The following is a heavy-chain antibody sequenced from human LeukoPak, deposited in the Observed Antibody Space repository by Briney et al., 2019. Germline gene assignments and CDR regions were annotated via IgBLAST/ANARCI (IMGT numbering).Heavy chain of an antibody. CDR1: GYTFTNYY. J-gene: IGHJ6*02. CDR2: INPSGGST. CDR3: ARESGVTSYYYYYGMDV. Sequence: ASVKVSCKASGYTFTNYYMHWVRQAPGQGLEWMGIINPSGGSTSYAQKFQGRVTMTRDMSTSTVYMELSSVRSEDTAVYYCARESGVTSYYYYYGMDVWGQGTTVTVSS. V-gene: IGHV1-46*01. D-gene: IGHD2-21*02.